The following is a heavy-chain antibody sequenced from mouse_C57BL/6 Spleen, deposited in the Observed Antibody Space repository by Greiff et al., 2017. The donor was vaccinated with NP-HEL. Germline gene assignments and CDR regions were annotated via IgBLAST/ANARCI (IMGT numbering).Heavy chain of an antibody. J-gene: IGHJ2*01. V-gene: IGHV1-76*01. CDR2: IYPGSGNT. D-gene: IGHD1-1*01. CDR1: GYTFTDYY. Sequence: VQLQQSGAELVRPGASVKLSCKASGYTFTDYYINWVKQRPGQGLEWIARIYPGSGNTYYNEKFKGKATLTAEKSSSTAYMQLSSLTSEDSAVYFCARERALTTVVVDYWGQGTTLTVSS. CDR3: ARERALTTVVVDY.